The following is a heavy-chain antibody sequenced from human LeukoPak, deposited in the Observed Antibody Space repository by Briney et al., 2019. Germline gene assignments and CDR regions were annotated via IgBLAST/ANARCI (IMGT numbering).Heavy chain of an antibody. D-gene: IGHD3-3*01. CDR3: ARDAHYDFWSGYYSTWPLGY. V-gene: IGHV3-21*01. Sequence: GGSLRLSCAASGFTFSSYSINWVRQAPGKGLEWVSSISSSISYIYYADSVKGRFAISRDNAKNSLYLQMSSLRAEDTAVYYCARDAHYDFWSGYYSTWPLGYWGQGTLVTVSS. CDR1: GFTFSSYS. CDR2: ISSSISYI. J-gene: IGHJ4*02.